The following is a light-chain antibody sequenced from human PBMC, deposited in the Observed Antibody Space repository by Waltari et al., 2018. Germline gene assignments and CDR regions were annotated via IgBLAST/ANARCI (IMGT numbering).Light chain of an antibody. CDR2: AAS. Sequence: DFQMTQSPSSLSASVGDRVTITCRASQSISTHLNWYQQKPGKAPNLLIYAASSLQSGVPSRFSGSGSDTDFTLTISSLQPEDFATYYCQQSYSPLTFGGGTKVEIK. CDR3: QQSYSPLT. V-gene: IGKV1-39*01. CDR1: QSISTH. J-gene: IGKJ4*01.